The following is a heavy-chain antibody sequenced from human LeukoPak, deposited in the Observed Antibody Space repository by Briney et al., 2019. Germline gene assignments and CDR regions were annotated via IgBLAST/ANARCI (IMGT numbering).Heavy chain of an antibody. J-gene: IGHJ6*03. Sequence: PGGSLRLSCAASGFTFSSYGMSWVREAPGKALEWVSAISGSGGSTNYADSVKGRFTISRDNSKNTLYLQMDTLRAGDTAAYYCAKGESYDFWSGYYYMDVWGKGTTVTVSS. V-gene: IGHV3-23*01. D-gene: IGHD3-3*01. CDR1: GFTFSSYG. CDR2: ISGSGGST. CDR3: AKGESYDFWSGYYYMDV.